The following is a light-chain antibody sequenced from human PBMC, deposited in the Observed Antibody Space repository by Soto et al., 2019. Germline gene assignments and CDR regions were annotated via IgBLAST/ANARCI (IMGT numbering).Light chain of an antibody. CDR3: QQYYRWPVT. CDR1: QTISNK. J-gene: IGKJ4*01. CDR2: GAS. Sequence: EIVMTQSPATLSVSPGERVTFSCRASQTISNKLAWYQHKPGQAPRLLISGASTGDTGIPARFSGSWSGTEFTLTINSLQSEDFAVYYCQQYYRWPVTFGGGTKLEIK. V-gene: IGKV3-15*01.